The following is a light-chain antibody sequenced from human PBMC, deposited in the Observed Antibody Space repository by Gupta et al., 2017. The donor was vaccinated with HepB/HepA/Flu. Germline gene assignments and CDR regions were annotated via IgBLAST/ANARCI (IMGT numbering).Light chain of an antibody. V-gene: IGLV1-44*01. CDR3: AAWDDSLNGVV. J-gene: IGLJ2*01. CDR1: SSNIGTNT. CDR2: GNN. Sequence: QSVVTQPPSASGTPGPRVTISCSGSSSNIGTNTVNWYQQLPGTAPKLLAYGNNQRPSGVPDRFSGSKSGTSASLAISGLQSEDEADYYCAAWDDSLNGVVFGGGTKLTVL.